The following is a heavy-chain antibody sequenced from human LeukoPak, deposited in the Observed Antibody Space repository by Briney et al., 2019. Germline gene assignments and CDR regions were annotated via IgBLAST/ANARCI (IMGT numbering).Heavy chain of an antibody. Sequence: SETLSLTCTASGDLIISGYYWGWIRQPPGKGLEWIGSIHHSESTYYNPSLKSRVTISVDTSINQFSLKLMSVTAADTAVYYCARDRHYYDRTGRLDYWAQGTLVTVSS. CDR1: GDLIISGYY. CDR3: ARDRHYYDRTGRLDY. CDR2: IHHSEST. D-gene: IGHD3-22*01. J-gene: IGHJ4*02. V-gene: IGHV4-38-2*02.